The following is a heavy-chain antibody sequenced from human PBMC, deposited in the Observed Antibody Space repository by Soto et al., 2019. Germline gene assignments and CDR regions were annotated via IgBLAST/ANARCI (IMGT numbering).Heavy chain of an antibody. CDR3: ALVGGYCSSTSCFDY. CDR2: IYSDETT. Sequence: HPGGSLRLSCAASGFTVSTHFMSWVRQAPGEGLEWLSIIYSDETTYYADSVKGRFTISRDNAKNTLYLQMNSLRAEDTAVYYCALVGGYCSSTSCFDYWGQGTLVTVSS. D-gene: IGHD2-2*01. J-gene: IGHJ4*02. CDR1: GFTVSTHF. V-gene: IGHV3-66*01.